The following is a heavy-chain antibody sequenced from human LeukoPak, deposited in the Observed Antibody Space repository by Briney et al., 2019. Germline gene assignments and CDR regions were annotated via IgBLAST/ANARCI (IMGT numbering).Heavy chain of an antibody. Sequence: SETLSLTCTVSGGSISSYYWSWIRQPPGKGLEWIGYIYYTGSTNYNPSLKSRVTISVDTSKNQFSLKLSSATAADTAAYYCARSWNDILPLDYWGQGTLVTVSS. D-gene: IGHD1-1*01. CDR2: IYYTGST. CDR3: ARSWNDILPLDY. J-gene: IGHJ4*02. V-gene: IGHV4-59*01. CDR1: GGSISSYY.